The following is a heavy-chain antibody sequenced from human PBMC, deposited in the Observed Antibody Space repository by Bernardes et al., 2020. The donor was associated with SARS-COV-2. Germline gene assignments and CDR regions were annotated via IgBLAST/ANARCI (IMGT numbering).Heavy chain of an antibody. D-gene: IGHD3-10*01. CDR2: ISPNTDGR. CDR3: ARQDGYGSGSYADY. J-gene: IGHJ4*02. V-gene: IGHV1-2*02. Sequence: ASVTVSCKPSGYIFDDYYIHWVRQAPGQGLEWMGWISPNTDGRNYAQKFQGRVTLTWDTSITTAHMELNGLTFDDTAIYFCARQDGYGSGSYADYWGQGTQVTVSS. CDR1: GYIFDDYY.